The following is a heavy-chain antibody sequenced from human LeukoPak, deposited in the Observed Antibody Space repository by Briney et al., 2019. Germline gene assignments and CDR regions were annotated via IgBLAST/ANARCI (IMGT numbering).Heavy chain of an antibody. CDR3: AGGNDDSKLHH. CDR2: IHHSGTI. J-gene: IGHJ1*01. CDR1: GDSVTSGNYY. D-gene: IGHD3-22*01. V-gene: IGHV4-31*03. Sequence: SSETLSLTCSVSGDSVTSGNYYWSWIRQHPEKGPECIGHIHHSGTIYYNPSLLSRATISVDASKNQFSLRLSSVTAADTALYYCAGGNDDSKLHHWGQGTLVTASS.